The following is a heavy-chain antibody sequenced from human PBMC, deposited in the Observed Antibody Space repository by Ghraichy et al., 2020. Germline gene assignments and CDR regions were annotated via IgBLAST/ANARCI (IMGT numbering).Heavy chain of an antibody. CDR3: TKGRRGYGSGYYFDY. CDR2: ISWDGGST. CDR1: GFTFDDYT. V-gene: IGHV3-43*01. D-gene: IGHD5-18*01. J-gene: IGHJ4*02. Sequence: GGSLRLSCAASGFTFDDYTMHWVRQAPGKGLEWVSLISWDGGSTYYADSVKGRFTISRDNSKNSLSLQMNSLRTEDTALYYCTKGRRGYGSGYYFDYWGQGTLVTVSS.